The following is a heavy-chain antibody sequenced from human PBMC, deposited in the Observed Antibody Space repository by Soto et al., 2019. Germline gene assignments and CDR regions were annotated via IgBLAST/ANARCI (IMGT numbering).Heavy chain of an antibody. Sequence: QVQLVQSGAEVKKPGSSVKVSCKASGGTFSSYAISWVRQAPGQGLEWMGGIIPIFGTANYAQKFQGRVTITADEATSTAYMELSSLRSEDTAVYYCARDSGSYSSYGMDVWGQGTTVTVSS. V-gene: IGHV1-69*01. CDR3: ARDSGSYSSYGMDV. CDR1: GGTFSSYA. D-gene: IGHD1-26*01. CDR2: IIPIFGTA. J-gene: IGHJ6*02.